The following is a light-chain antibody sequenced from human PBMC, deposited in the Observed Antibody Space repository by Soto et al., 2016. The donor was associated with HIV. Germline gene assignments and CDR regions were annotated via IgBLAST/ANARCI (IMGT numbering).Light chain of an antibody. CDR2: QDS. Sequence: SFEVIQPPSVSVSPGQTVSITCSGENLGNKYVCWYQQKPGQSPVLVIHQDSERPSGIPERFSGSNSGNTATLTISGTQAMDEGDYYCQAWDTNTYVIFGGGTKLTVL. CDR1: NLGNKY. V-gene: IGLV3-1*01. J-gene: IGLJ2*01. CDR3: QAWDTNTYVI.